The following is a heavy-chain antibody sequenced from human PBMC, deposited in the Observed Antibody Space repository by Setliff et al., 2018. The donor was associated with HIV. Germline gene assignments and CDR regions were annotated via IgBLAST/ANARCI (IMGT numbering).Heavy chain of an antibody. Sequence: KPSETLSLTCTVSGGSINNPNFYWGWIRQSPGKGLEWIGNVYHTGTTYYKPSLRSRVTMSVDTSKNQFSLKLSSATAADTAVYCCARRLQFLEFLHGVGGLDVWGQGTTVTVSS. J-gene: IGHJ6*02. CDR2: VYHTGTT. CDR3: ARRLQFLEFLHGVGGLDV. CDR1: GGSINNPNFY. D-gene: IGHD3-3*01. V-gene: IGHV4-39*01.